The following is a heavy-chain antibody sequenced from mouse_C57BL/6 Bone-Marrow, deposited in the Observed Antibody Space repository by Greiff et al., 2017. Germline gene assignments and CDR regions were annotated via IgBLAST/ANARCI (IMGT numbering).Heavy chain of an antibody. CDR1: GFSFNTYA. CDR3: VRHSWDRGFAY. V-gene: IGHV10-1*01. Sequence: EVKLMESGGGLVQPKGSLKLSCAASGFSFNTYAMTWVRQAPGKGLEWVARIRSKSNNYATYYADSVKDRFTIYRDDSESMLYLQMNNLKTEDTAMYYCVRHSWDRGFAYWGQGTLVTVSA. J-gene: IGHJ3*01. CDR2: IRSKSNNYAT. D-gene: IGHD3-3*01.